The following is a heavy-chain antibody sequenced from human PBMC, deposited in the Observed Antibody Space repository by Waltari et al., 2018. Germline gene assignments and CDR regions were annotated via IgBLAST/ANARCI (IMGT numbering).Heavy chain of an antibody. CDR1: GYTFFSHW. CDR2: IDPRDSYT. Sequence: SCEASGYTFFSHWISWVRQVPGKGLEWLGRIDPRDSYTNYSPSFHGHVTISVDKSINTAYLQWNSLKASDTATYYCSRHVSGTYYEDYWGQGTLVTVSS. V-gene: IGHV5-10-1*01. D-gene: IGHD1-26*01. CDR3: SRHVSGTYYEDY. J-gene: IGHJ4*02.